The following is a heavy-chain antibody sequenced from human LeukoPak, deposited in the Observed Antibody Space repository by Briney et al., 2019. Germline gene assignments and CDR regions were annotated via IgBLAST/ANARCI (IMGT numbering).Heavy chain of an antibody. V-gene: IGHV4-59*08. CDR3: ARSAAKTYYFDY. J-gene: IGHJ4*02. CDR2: IHYSEGT. CDR1: GASISSYY. Sequence: PSETLSLTCTVSGASISSYYWSWIRQPPGKGVEWIGYIHYSEGTRYNPSLKSRVTISVDTSKNQFSLNLSSVTAADTAVYYCARSAAKTYYFDYWGPGTLVTVSS. D-gene: IGHD6-25*01.